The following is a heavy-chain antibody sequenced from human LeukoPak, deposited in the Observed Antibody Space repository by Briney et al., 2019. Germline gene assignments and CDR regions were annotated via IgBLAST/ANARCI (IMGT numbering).Heavy chain of an antibody. CDR2: ISYDGSNK. V-gene: IGHV3-30*03. D-gene: IGHD3-22*01. J-gene: IGHJ4*02. CDR3: ATPLVRITMIVVVTQVDY. CDR1: GFTFSSYG. Sequence: GGSLRLSCAASGFTFSSYGMHWVRQAPGKGLEWVAVISYDGSNKYYADSVKGRFTISRDNSKNTLYLQMNSLRAEDTAVYYCATPLVRITMIVVVTQVDYWGQGTLVTVSS.